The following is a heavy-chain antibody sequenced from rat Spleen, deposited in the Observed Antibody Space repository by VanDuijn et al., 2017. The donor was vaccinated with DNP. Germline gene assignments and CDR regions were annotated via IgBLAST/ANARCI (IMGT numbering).Heavy chain of an antibody. Sequence: EVQLVESGGGLVQPGRALKLSCAASGFTFRNYDMAWVRQAPPQGLEWVTAISPSGGSTYYRDSVQGRFTISRDDAKSSLYLQMNSLKSEDTATYYCARHDNFDWFAYWGQGTLVTVSS. CDR1: GFTFRNYD. V-gene: IGHV5-25*01. D-gene: IGHD1-10*01. CDR2: ISPSGGST. J-gene: IGHJ3*01. CDR3: ARHDNFDWFAY.